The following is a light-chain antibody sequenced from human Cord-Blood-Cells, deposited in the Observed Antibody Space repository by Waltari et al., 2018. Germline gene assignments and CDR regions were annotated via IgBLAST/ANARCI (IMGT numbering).Light chain of an antibody. CDR2: SNK. CDR1: SSNIGSNT. J-gene: IGLJ3*02. CDR3: AAWDDSLNGWV. V-gene: IGLV1-44*01. Sequence: QSVLTQPPSASGTPGQRVTISCSGSSSNIGSNTVNWYQQLPGTAPKLLIYSNKQRPSGVPDRFSGSKSRTSASLAISGLQSEDEADYYCAAWDDSLNGWVFGGGTKLTVL.